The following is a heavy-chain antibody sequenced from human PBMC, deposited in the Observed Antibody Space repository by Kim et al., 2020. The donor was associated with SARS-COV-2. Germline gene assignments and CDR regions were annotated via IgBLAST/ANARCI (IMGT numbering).Heavy chain of an antibody. D-gene: IGHD3-10*01. CDR1: GGSFSGYY. Sequence: SETLSLTCAVYGGSFSGYYWSWIRQPPGKGLEWIGEINHSGSTNYNPSLKSRVTISVDTSKNQFSLKLSSVTAADTAVYYCARVVKMVRGVIRSRNWFDP. CDR3: ARVVKMVRGVIRSRNWFDP. J-gene: IGHJ5*02. V-gene: IGHV4-34*01. CDR2: INHSGST.